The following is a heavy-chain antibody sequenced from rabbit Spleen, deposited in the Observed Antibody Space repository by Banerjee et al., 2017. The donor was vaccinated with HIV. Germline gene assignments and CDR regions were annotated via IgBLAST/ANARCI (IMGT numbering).Heavy chain of an antibody. J-gene: IGHJ4*01. CDR1: GFSFSNKAV. V-gene: IGHV1S45*01. CDR2: IGISSGNS. D-gene: IGHD6-1*01. Sequence: QEQLVESGGGLVRPEGSLKLSCKASGFSFSNKAVMCWVRQAPGKGLEWIACIGISSGNSYYANWAKGRFTISKTSSTTMTLQVTSLTAADTATYFCARGANYVNYGYGRYNLWGPGTLVTVS. CDR3: ARGANYVNYGYGRYNL.